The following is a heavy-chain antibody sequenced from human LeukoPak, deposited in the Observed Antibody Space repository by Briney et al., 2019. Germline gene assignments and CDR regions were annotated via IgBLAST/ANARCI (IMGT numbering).Heavy chain of an antibody. CDR3: ARGVRTRYYDSSGYSNWFDP. V-gene: IGHV4-59*01. CDR2: IYYSGST. J-gene: IGHJ5*02. Sequence: SETLSLTCTVSGGSISSYYWSWIRQPPGKGLEWIGYIYYSGSTNYNPSLKGRVTISVDTSKNQFSLKLSSVTAADTAVYYCARGVRTRYYDSSGYSNWFDPWGQGTLVTVSS. D-gene: IGHD3-22*01. CDR1: GGSISSYY.